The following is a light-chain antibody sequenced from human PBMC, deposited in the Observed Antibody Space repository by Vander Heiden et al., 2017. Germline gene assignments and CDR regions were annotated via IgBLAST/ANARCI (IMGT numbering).Light chain of an antibody. CDR3: QQSDKTPPT. CDR1: QSIGYY. Sequence: DIQMTQSPSSLSASVGDRVTITCRASQSIGYYLNWYQQKPGKAPKLLIYTTFNLQSGVPSRFSGSGSGTDFTLTISRLQPEDFATYYCQQSDKTPPTCGGGTKVEIK. V-gene: IGKV1-39*01. CDR2: TTF. J-gene: IGKJ4*01.